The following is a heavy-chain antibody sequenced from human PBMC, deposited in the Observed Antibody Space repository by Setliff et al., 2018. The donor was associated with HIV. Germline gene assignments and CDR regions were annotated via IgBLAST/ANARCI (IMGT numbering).Heavy chain of an antibody. Sequence: SVKVSCKASGGTFSSYTISWVRQAPGQGLEWMGGIIPIFKSADYAQKFQGRVTMTTDESTSTAYMDLSSLKSEDTAIYYCARTSGDAYNYEGAFDVWGQGTLVTVSS. CDR1: GGTFSSYT. CDR3: ARTSGDAYNYEGAFDV. CDR2: IIPIFKSA. V-gene: IGHV1-69*05. J-gene: IGHJ3*01. D-gene: IGHD5-12*01.